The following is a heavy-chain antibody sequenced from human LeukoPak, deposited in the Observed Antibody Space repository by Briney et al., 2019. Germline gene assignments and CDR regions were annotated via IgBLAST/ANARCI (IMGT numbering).Heavy chain of an antibody. J-gene: IGHJ4*02. V-gene: IGHV3-7*01. Sequence: PGGSLRLPCAASGFTFSRYWMSWVRQAPGKGLEWVANIKEDGSEKYYVDSVKGRFTISRDNAKNSLYLQMNSLRGEDTAVYYCVNFFGGEYPDSWGQGTQVAVSS. D-gene: IGHD3-10*01. CDR2: IKEDGSEK. CDR1: GFTFSRYW. CDR3: VNFFGGEYPDS.